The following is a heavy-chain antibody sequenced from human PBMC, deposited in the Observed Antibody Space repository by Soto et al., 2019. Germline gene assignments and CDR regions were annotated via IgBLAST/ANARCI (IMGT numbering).Heavy chain of an antibody. CDR2: IIPIFGTA. Sequence: QVQLVQSGAEVKKPGSSVKVSCKASEGTFSSYAISWVRQAPGQGLEWMGGIIPIFGTANYAQKFQGRVKITADEPTSTDYMQLSSLRSEDTAVYYCARDLRAMLDWGGDCYSSAFDNWGQGTMVTVSS. J-gene: IGHJ3*02. V-gene: IGHV1-69*01. D-gene: IGHD2-21*02. CDR1: EGTFSSYA. CDR3: ARDLRAMLDWGGDCYSSAFDN.